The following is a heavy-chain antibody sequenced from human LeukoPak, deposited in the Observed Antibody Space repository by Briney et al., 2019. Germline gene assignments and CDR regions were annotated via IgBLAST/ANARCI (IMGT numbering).Heavy chain of an antibody. CDR3: ARARSPSDH. Sequence: GGSLRLSCAASGFTVSTHYMNWVRQAPGKGLEWVSSILSGGAYTYYADSVKGRFTISRDDAKNSLYLQMNSLRVEDTAMYYCARARSPSDHWGQGTLVTVSS. V-gene: IGHV3-21*01. CDR2: ILSGGAYT. J-gene: IGHJ4*02. CDR1: GFTVSTHY.